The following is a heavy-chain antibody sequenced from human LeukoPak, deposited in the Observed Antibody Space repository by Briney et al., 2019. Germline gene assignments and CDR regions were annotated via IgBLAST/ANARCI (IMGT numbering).Heavy chain of an antibody. CDR2: ISGSGGST. J-gene: IGHJ3*02. CDR1: GFTFSSYA. V-gene: IGHV3-23*01. CDR3: AKDRLGYGDYDAFDI. Sequence: PGGSLRLPCAASGFTFSSYAMSWVPQAPGKGLEWVSAISGSGGSTYYADSVKGRFTISRDNSKNTLYLQMNSLRAEDTAVYYCAKDRLGYGDYDAFDIWGQGTMVTVSS. D-gene: IGHD4-17*01.